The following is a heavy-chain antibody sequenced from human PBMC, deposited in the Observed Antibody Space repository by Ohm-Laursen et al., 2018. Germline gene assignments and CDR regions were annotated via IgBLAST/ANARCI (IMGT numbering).Heavy chain of an antibody. V-gene: IGHV4-39*01. Sequence: TLSLTCTVSGGSISSSSYYWGWIRQPPGKGLEWIGTIYFNGSTYDNPSLKGRVTISVDTSKNQFSLRLTSVTAADTAVYYCARRIIVVVPAAIPYYGMDVWGQGTTVTVSS. J-gene: IGHJ6*02. CDR2: IYFNGST. D-gene: IGHD2-2*02. CDR3: ARRIIVVVPAAIPYYGMDV. CDR1: GGSISSSSYY.